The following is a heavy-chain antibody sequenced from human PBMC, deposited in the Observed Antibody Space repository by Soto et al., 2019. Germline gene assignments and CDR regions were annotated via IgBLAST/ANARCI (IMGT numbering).Heavy chain of an antibody. D-gene: IGHD3-3*01. J-gene: IGHJ6*02. Sequence: GSLRLSCAASGFTFSSYAMHWVRQAPGKGLEWVAVISYDGSNKYYADSVKGRFTISRDNSKNTLYLQMNSLRAEDTAVYYCARDKRYYDFWSGYYTGSFGMDVWGQGTTVTVSS. CDR1: GFTFSSYA. CDR3: ARDKRYYDFWSGYYTGSFGMDV. V-gene: IGHV3-30-3*01. CDR2: ISYDGSNK.